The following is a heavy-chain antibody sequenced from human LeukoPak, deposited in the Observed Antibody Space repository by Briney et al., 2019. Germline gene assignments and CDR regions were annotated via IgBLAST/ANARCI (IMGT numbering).Heavy chain of an antibody. D-gene: IGHD2-21*02. V-gene: IGHV5-51*01. CDR2: IYPGDCDT. J-gene: IGHJ4*02. CDR1: GYSFTSYW. CDR3: ARGSVGVTTKIFDY. Sequence: AEALEISCKASGYSFTSYWIGWVRPLPGKGLEWRGIIYPGDCDTRYSPSFEGQVTISADKSISTAYLQWSSLKASDTAMYYCARGSVGVTTKIFDYWGQGTLVTVSS.